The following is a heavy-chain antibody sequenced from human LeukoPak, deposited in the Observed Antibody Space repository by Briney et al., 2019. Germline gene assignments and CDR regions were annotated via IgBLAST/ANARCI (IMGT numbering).Heavy chain of an antibody. V-gene: IGHV3-64D*09. CDR2: ITSNGGST. D-gene: IGHD6-19*01. CDR3: VKSASAGWYTFDY. J-gene: IGHJ4*02. CDR1: GFTFSGYA. Sequence: GGSLRLSCSASGFTFSGYAMHWVRQAPPQGLEFVSAITSNGGSTYYADSVKGRFTISRDNSKNTLSLQMNSLRAEDTAVYYCVKSASAGWYTFDYWGQGTLVTVSS.